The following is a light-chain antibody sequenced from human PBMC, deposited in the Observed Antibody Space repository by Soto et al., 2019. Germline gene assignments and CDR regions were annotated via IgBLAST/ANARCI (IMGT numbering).Light chain of an antibody. CDR1: QGISSA. CDR3: QQFNSYPL. V-gene: IGKV1-13*02. CDR2: DAS. J-gene: IGKJ4*01. Sequence: AIQLTQSPSSLSASVGDRVTITCRASQGISSALAWYQQKPGKAPKLLIYDASSLESGVPSRFSGSGSGTDFTRSISCLQPEDFATYYCQQFNSYPLFGGGTKVEIK.